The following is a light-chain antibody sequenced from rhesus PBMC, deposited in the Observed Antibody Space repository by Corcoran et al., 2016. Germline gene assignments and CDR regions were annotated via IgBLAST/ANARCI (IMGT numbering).Light chain of an antibody. CDR1: QGISSW. J-gene: IGKJ1*01. V-gene: IGKV1-22*01. CDR2: KAS. CDR3: QPDSSGPWT. Sequence: DIQMTQSPSSLSASVGDTVTTTCRASQGISSWLAWYQQKPGKAPTLLIFKASTLQSGAPSRFMGRGAGTAFTLTISGLQSGGFATYYCQPDSSGPWTFGHETRVKLK.